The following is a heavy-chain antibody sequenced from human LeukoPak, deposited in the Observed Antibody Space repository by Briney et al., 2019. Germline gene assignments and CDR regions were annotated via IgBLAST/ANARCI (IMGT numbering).Heavy chain of an antibody. CDR3: ATGAVTAWGMFDY. CDR1: GFTFSSYS. D-gene: IGHD2-21*02. CDR2: IDSRSSSI. Sequence: GGSLRLSCAASGFTFSSYSMNWVRQAPGKGLEWVSNIDSRSSSIYYADSVKGRFTISRDNAKNSLYLQMNSLRAEDTAVYYCATGAVTAWGMFDYWGQGNLVTVSP. V-gene: IGHV3-48*01. J-gene: IGHJ4*01.